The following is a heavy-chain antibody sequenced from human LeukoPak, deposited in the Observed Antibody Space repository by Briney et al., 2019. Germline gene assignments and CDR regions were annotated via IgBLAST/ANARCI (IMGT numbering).Heavy chain of an antibody. D-gene: IGHD3-10*01. CDR1: GFTFSSYA. V-gene: IGHV3-23*01. CDR3: AKGSSAGHPYYFDY. J-gene: IGHJ4*02. Sequence: PGGSLRLSCAASGFTFSSYAMSWVRQAPGKGLEWVSSISGSGGSTYYADSVKGRFTISRDNSKNTLYLQMNSLRAEDTAMYYCAKGSSAGHPYYFDYWGQGTLVTVSS. CDR2: ISGSGGST.